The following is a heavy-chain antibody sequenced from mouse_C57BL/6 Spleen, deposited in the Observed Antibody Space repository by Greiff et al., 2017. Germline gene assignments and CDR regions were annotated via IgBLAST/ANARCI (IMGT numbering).Heavy chain of an antibody. V-gene: IGHV1-69*01. Sequence: QVQLQQPGAELVMPGASVKLSCKASGYTFTSYWMHWVKQRPGQGLEWIGEIDPSDSYTNYNQKFKGKSTLTVDKSSSTAYMQLSSLTSEDSAVYYCARLTYDYDSFAYWGQGTLVTVSA. CDR1: GYTFTSYW. CDR2: IDPSDSYT. D-gene: IGHD2-4*01. CDR3: ARLTYDYDSFAY. J-gene: IGHJ3*01.